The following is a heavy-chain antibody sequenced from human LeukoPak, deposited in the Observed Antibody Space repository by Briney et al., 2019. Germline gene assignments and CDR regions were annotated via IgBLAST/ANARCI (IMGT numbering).Heavy chain of an antibody. CDR3: VKDLSSNWYGFDY. D-gene: IGHD6-13*01. V-gene: IGHV3-7*03. J-gene: IGHJ4*02. CDR2: INHDGTEK. CDR1: EFTPTTFW. Sequence: GGSLRLSCVAFEFTPTTFWMTWVRRAPGKGLEWVANINHDGTEKYYLDSVKGRFTISRDSAEKSLYLQMNSLRDDDTAFYYCVKDLSSNWYGFDYWGQGTLVTVSS.